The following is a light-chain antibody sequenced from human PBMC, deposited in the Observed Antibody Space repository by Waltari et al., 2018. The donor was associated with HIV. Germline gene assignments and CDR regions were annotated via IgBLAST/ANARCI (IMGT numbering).Light chain of an antibody. V-gene: IGKV3-15*01. CDR1: QSVSST. Sequence: DIVMTQSPATLSVSPGERATLSCRASQSVSSTLAWYQQKPGQAPRLLIYSASTRATGIPARFSGSGSGTEFTLTISSLQSEDFAVYYCQQYNNWPYTFGQGTKLEIK. J-gene: IGKJ2*01. CDR3: QQYNNWPYT. CDR2: SAS.